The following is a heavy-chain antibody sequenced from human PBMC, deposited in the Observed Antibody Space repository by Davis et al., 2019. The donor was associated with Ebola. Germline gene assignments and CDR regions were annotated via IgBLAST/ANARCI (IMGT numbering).Heavy chain of an antibody. J-gene: IGHJ4*02. CDR3: AREGYSPIVGATYFDY. Sequence: MPSETLSLTCAVYGGSFSGYYWSWIRQPPGKGLEWIGYIYYSGSTNYNPSLKSRVTISVDTSKNQFSLKLSSVTAADTAVYYCAREGYSPIVGATYFDYWGQGTLVTVSS. CDR1: GGSFSGYY. D-gene: IGHD1-26*01. V-gene: IGHV4-59*01. CDR2: IYYSGST.